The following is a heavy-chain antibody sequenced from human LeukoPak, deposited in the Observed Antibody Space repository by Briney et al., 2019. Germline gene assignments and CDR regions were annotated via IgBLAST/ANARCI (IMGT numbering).Heavy chain of an antibody. J-gene: IGHJ4*02. D-gene: IGHD6-19*01. Sequence: ASVKVSCKASGGTFSSYAISWVRQAPGQGLEWMGGIIPIFGTANYAQKFQGRVTITADESTSTAYMELSSLRSEDTAVYYCARGAAVAAVSLFDYWGQGTLVTVSS. CDR1: GGTFSSYA. CDR3: ARGAAVAAVSLFDY. V-gene: IGHV1-69*13. CDR2: IIPIFGTA.